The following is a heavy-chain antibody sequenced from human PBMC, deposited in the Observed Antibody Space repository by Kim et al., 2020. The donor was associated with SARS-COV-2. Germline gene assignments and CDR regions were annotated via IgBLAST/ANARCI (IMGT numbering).Heavy chain of an antibody. J-gene: IGHJ4*02. V-gene: IGHV2-5*02. CDR2: IYWDDDK. D-gene: IGHD3-10*01. CDR3: AHRQNNGSGSSGSDYSPFDY. CDR1: GFSLTTRGVG. Sequence: SGPTLVNPTQTLTLTCTFSGFSLTTRGVGVGWIRQHPGKALEWLALIYWDDDKRYRPSLNSRLTITKETSKNQVVFTMTNMDSVDTATYYCAHRQNNGSGSSGSDYSPFDYWGQGTLVTVSS.